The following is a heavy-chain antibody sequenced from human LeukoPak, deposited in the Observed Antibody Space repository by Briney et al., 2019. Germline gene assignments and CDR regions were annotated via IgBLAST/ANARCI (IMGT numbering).Heavy chain of an antibody. D-gene: IGHD3-16*02. V-gene: IGHV7-4-1*02. CDR3: ARAYQHLGGLSFPDS. CDR2: INPNTGNP. Sequence: ASVKVSCKASGYTFTNYAMNWVRQAPGQGLEWMVWINPNTGNPTYAQGFTGRFVFSLDTSVSTTYLQISSLKPEDTAVYYCARAYQHLGGLSFPDSWGQGTLVTVSS. J-gene: IGHJ5*01. CDR1: GYTFTNYA.